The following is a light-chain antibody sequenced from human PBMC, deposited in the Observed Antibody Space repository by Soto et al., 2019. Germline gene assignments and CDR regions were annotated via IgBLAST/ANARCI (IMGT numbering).Light chain of an antibody. V-gene: IGLV2-14*03. J-gene: IGLJ2*01. Sequence: QSALTQPASVSGSPGQSITISCTGTSSDVGSYNYVSWYQHHPGKGPKLIIYDVSDRPSGVSDRFSGSKSGNTASLTISGLQADDEADYYCNYFTSSSTLGVFGGGTKLTVL. CDR2: DVS. CDR3: NYFTSSSTLGV. CDR1: SSDVGSYNY.